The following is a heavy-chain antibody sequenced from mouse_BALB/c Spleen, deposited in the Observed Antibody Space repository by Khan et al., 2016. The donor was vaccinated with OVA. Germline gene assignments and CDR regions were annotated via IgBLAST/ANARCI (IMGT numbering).Heavy chain of an antibody. Sequence: EVQLLETGGDLVKTGGSLKLSCAASGFTFSTYGMSWVRQTPDKRLEWVATINSGGHYTYYIDSVKGRFTISRDNAKNILYLQMTSLRSEDTAMYYCARLAYYYNSEVFAYWGQGTLVTVSA. CDR1: GFTFSTYG. D-gene: IGHD1-1*02. CDR2: INSGGHYT. J-gene: IGHJ3*01. V-gene: IGHV5-6*01. CDR3: ARLAYYYNSEVFAY.